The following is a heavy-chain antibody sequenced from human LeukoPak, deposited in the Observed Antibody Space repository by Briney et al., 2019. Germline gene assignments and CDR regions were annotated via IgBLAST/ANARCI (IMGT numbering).Heavy chain of an antibody. CDR3: AREYSAGWFDP. CDR2: ISYDGSKK. V-gene: IGHV3-30*03. CDR1: GFTFSSYG. D-gene: IGHD6-13*01. Sequence: GGSLRLSCAASGFTFSSYGMHWVRQAPGKGLEWVAVISYDGSKKYYADSVKGRFTISRDNSKNTLYLQMNSLRAEDTAVYYCAREYSAGWFDPWGQGTLVTVSS. J-gene: IGHJ5*02.